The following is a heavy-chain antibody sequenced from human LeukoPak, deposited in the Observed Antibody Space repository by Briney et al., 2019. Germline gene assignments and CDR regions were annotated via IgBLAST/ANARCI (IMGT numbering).Heavy chain of an antibody. CDR3: GRDHSGVFDY. J-gene: IGHJ4*02. Sequence: GGSLRLSCAASGFTLSSYWMSWVRRAPGKGLEWVANIKEDGSEKNYVDSVKGRFSISRDNAKSSLYLQMNSLRAEDTAVYFCGRDHSGVFDYWGQGTLVTVSP. CDR2: IKEDGSEK. CDR1: GFTLSSYW. V-gene: IGHV3-7*04.